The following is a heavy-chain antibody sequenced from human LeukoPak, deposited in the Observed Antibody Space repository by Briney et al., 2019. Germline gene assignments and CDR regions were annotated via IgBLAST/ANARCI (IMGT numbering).Heavy chain of an antibody. J-gene: IGHJ4*02. CDR3: ARGGVYCSGGSCYVYDY. V-gene: IGHV4-34*01. CDR1: GGSFSGYY. D-gene: IGHD2-15*01. CDR2: INHSGST. Sequence: SETLSLTCAVYGGSFSGYYWSWIRQPPGKGLEWIGEINHSGSTNYNPSLKSRVTISVDTSKNQFSLKLSSLTAADTAVYYCARGGVYCSGGSCYVYDYWGQGTLVTVSS.